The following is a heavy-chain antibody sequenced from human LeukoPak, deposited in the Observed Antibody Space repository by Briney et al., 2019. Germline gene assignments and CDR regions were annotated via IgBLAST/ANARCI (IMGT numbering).Heavy chain of an antibody. CDR1: GFTVSSNY. V-gene: IGHV3-7*03. Sequence: PGGSLRLSCAASGFTVSSNYMSWVRQAPGKGLEWVANIKQDGSEKYYVDSVKGRFTISRDNAKNSLYLQMNSLRAEDTAVYYCARELGYCTNGVCPTIGADVGFDPWGQGTLVTVSS. J-gene: IGHJ5*02. CDR3: ARELGYCTNGVCPTIGADVGFDP. D-gene: IGHD2-8*01. CDR2: IKQDGSEK.